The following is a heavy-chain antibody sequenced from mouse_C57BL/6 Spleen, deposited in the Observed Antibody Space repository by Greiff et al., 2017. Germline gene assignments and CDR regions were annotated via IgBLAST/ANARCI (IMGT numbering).Heavy chain of an antibody. CDR2: IYPGDGDT. CDR3: ARTRYYGSSYDWYFDV. Sequence: QVQLQQSGAELVKPGASVKISCKASGYAFSSYWMNWVKQRPGKGLEWIGQIYPGDGDTNYNGKCKGKATLTADKSSSTAYMQLSSLASEDSAVYFCARTRYYGSSYDWYFDVWGTGTTVTVSS. J-gene: IGHJ1*03. D-gene: IGHD1-1*01. V-gene: IGHV1-80*01. CDR1: GYAFSSYW.